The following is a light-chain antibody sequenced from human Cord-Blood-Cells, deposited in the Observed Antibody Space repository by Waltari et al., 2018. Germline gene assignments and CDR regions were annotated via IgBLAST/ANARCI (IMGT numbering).Light chain of an antibody. J-gene: IGLJ1*01. Sequence: QSALTQPASVSGSPGQSITISGTGTSSDVGGTNEFSWYQQHPGKAPKLMIYDVSNRPSGVSNRFYGSKSGNTASLTISGLQAEDEADYYCSSYTSSSTYVFGTGTKVTVL. CDR2: DVS. CDR3: SSYTSSSTYV. V-gene: IGLV2-14*01. CDR1: SSDVGGTNE.